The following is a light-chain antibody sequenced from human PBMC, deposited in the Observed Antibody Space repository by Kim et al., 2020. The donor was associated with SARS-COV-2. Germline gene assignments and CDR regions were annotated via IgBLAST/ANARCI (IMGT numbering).Light chain of an antibody. CDR3: QVWDSSSDHRV. CDR2: YDS. J-gene: IGLJ3*02. Sequence: APGKTARITCGGNNIGSKRVHWYQQKPGQAPVLVIYYDSDRHSGIPERFSGSNSGNTATLTISRVEAGDEADYYCQVWDSSSDHRVFGGGTKLTVL. CDR1: NIGSKR. V-gene: IGLV3-21*04.